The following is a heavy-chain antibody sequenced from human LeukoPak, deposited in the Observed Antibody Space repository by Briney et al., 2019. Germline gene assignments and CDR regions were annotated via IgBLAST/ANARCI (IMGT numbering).Heavy chain of an antibody. V-gene: IGHV3-21*01. CDR3: ARDRTRQWELLRNFDY. CDR2: ISSSSSYI. J-gene: IGHJ4*02. D-gene: IGHD1-26*01. CDR1: GFTFSSYS. Sequence: GGSLRLSCAASGFTFSSYSMNWVRQAPGKGLEWVSSISSSSSYIYYADSVKGRSTISRDNAKNSLYLQMNSLRAEDTAVYYCARDRTRQWELLRNFDYWGQGTLVTVSS.